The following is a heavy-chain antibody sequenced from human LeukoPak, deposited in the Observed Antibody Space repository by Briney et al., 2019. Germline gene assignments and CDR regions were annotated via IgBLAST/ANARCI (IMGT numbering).Heavy chain of an antibody. CDR2: IYTSGST. Sequence: SETLSLTCTVSGGSISSYYWSWIRQPPGKGLEWIGRIYTSGSTNYNPSLKSRVTISVDTSKNQFSLKLSSVTAADTAVYYCARDPGSYDFWSGYSQYYYMDVWGKGTTVTVSS. D-gene: IGHD3-3*01. J-gene: IGHJ6*03. CDR3: ARDPGSYDFWSGYSQYYYMDV. CDR1: GGSISSYY. V-gene: IGHV4-4*08.